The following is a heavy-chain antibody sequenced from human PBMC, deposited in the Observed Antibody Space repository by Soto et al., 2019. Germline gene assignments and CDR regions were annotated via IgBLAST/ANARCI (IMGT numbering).Heavy chain of an antibody. CDR3: ANGYSCCWSPPYYYYGMDV. CDR1: GDSVSSNSAA. CDR2: TYYRSKWYN. D-gene: IGHD6-13*01. J-gene: IGHJ6*02. V-gene: IGHV6-1*01. Sequence: SQTLSLTCAISGDSVSSNSAAWNWIRQSPSRGLEWLGRTYYRSKWYNDYAVSVKSRITINPDTSKNQFSLQLNSVTPEDTAVYYCANGYSCCWSPPYYYYGMDVWGQGSTVTVAS.